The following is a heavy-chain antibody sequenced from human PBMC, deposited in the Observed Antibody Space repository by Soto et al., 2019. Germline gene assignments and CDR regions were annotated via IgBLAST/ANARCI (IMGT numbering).Heavy chain of an antibody. CDR1: GYSIRSGYY. CDR3: AALWFGELAFNY. D-gene: IGHD3-10*01. CDR2: VYHNGIM. J-gene: IGHJ4*01. V-gene: IGHV4-38-2*02. Sequence: SETLSLTCSVSGYSIRSGYYWGWVRQAPGKGLEWLGSVYHNGIMFHNPSLQSRVTISVDTSKNQFSLNLRSVTAADTAVYYCAALWFGELAFNYWGHGILVTVSS.